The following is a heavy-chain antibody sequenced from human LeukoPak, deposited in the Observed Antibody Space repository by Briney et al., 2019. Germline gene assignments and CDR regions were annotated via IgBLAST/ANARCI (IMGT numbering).Heavy chain of an antibody. Sequence: SETLSLTCTVSGGSISSYYWSWIRQPPGKGLEWIGYINYSGSTNYNPSLKRRVTISVDTSKNQFSLKVSSVTAADTAVYYCARVGSSSWFDYWGQGTLVTVSS. CDR3: ARVGSSSWFDY. CDR1: GGSISSYY. V-gene: IGHV4-59*01. J-gene: IGHJ4*02. CDR2: INYSGST. D-gene: IGHD6-13*01.